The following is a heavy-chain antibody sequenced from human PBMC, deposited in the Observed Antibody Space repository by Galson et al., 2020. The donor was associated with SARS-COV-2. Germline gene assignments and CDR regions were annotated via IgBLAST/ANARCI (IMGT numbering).Heavy chain of an antibody. CDR2: IYSGGST. V-gene: IGHV3-66*01. Sequence: GKSLKISCAAPGFTVSSNYMSWVRQAPGKGPEWVSDIYSGGSTYYADSVKGRFTISRDNSKNTLYLQMNSLRAEDTAVYYCASVCSSTSCSFGMDVWGQGTTVTVSS. J-gene: IGHJ6*02. CDR3: ASVCSSTSCSFGMDV. D-gene: IGHD2-2*01. CDR1: GFTVSSNY.